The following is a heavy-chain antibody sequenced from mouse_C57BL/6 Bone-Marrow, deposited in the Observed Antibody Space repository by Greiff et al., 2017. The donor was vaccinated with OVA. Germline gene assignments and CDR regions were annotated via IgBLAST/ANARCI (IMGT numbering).Heavy chain of an antibody. CDR1: GFSFNTYA. J-gene: IGHJ4*01. CDR2: IRSKSNNYAT. Sequence: ELQLVESGGGLVQPKGSLKLSCAASGFSFNTYAMNWVRQAPGKGLEWVARIRSKSNNYATYYADSVKDRFTISRDDLESMLYLQMNNLKTEDTAMYYCVRHGYYAMDYWGQGTSVTVSS. CDR3: VRHGYYAMDY. V-gene: IGHV10-1*01.